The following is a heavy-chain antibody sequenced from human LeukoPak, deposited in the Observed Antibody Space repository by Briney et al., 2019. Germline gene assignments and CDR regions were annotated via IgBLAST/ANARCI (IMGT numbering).Heavy chain of an antibody. D-gene: IGHD1-26*01. J-gene: IGHJ5*02. Sequence: ASVKVSCKASGYTFTGYYMHWVRQAPGQGLEWMGRINPNRGGANYAQKFQGRITMTRDTSISTAYMELSRLRSDDTGVYYCARDLGRRYSGSYPNWFDPWGQGTLVTVSS. CDR1: GYTFTGYY. CDR2: INPNRGGA. V-gene: IGHV1-2*05. CDR3: ARDLGRRYSGSYPNWFDP.